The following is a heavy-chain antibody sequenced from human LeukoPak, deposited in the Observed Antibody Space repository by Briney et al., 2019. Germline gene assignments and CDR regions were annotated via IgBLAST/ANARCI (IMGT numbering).Heavy chain of an antibody. CDR3: ARGDGPDEAFDI. V-gene: IGHV1-2*04. CDR1: GYTFTSYG. CDR2: INPNSGGT. Sequence: GASVKVSCKASGYTFTSYGISWVRQAPGQGLEWMGWINPNSGGTNYAQKFQGWVTMTRDTSISTAYMELSRLRSDDTAVYYCARGDGPDEAFDIWGQGTMVTVSS. J-gene: IGHJ3*02. D-gene: IGHD5-24*01.